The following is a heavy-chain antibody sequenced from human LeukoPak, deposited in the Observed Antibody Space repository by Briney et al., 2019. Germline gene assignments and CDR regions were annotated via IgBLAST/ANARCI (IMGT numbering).Heavy chain of an antibody. CDR2: TYYRSRWYN. Sequence: SQTLSLTCAISGDSVSSKSATWNWLRQSPSRGLEWLGKTYYRSRWYNDSALSVKSRITINPDTSKNQFSLNLSSVTAADTAVYHCARQDHSDHGDPSWFDPWGQGSLVTVSS. D-gene: IGHD4-17*01. V-gene: IGHV6-1*01. J-gene: IGHJ5*02. CDR3: ARQDHSDHGDPSWFDP. CDR1: GDSVSSKSAT.